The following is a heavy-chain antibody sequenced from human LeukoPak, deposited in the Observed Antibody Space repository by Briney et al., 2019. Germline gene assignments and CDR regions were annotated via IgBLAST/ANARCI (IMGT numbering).Heavy chain of an antibody. CDR2: INHSGST. CDR3: ARHGTSGTNLNWFDP. Sequence: PSETLSLTCAVYGGSFSGYYWSWIRQPPGKGLESIGEINHSGSTNYNPSLKSRVTISVDTSKNQFSLKLSSVTAADTAVYYCARHGTSGTNLNWFDPWGQGTLVTVSS. J-gene: IGHJ5*02. V-gene: IGHV4-34*01. D-gene: IGHD1-1*01. CDR1: GGSFSGYY.